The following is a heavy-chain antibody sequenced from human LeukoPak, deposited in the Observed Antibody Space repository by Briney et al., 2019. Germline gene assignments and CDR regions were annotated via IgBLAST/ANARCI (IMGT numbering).Heavy chain of an antibody. Sequence: PSETLSLTCTVSGGSISSYYWSWIRQPPGKGLEWIGYILNIGSTNYNPSLKSRVTISLDTSKNQFSLKLSSVTAADTAVYYCARHVTVASRGCDYWGQGTLVTVSS. J-gene: IGHJ4*02. CDR2: ILNIGST. V-gene: IGHV4-59*08. D-gene: IGHD5-12*01. CDR3: ARHVTVASRGCDY. CDR1: GGSISSYY.